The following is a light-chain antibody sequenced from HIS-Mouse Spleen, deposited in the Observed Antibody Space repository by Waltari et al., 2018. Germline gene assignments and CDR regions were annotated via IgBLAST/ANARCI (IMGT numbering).Light chain of an antibody. CDR1: SSDVGSYNL. Sequence: QSALTQPASVSGSPGQSITISCTGTSSDVGSYNLVSWYQQHPGKAPKLKMYEGSKRPSGVSNRFSGSKSGNTASLTISGLQAEDEADYYCCSYAGSSTYWVFGGGTKLTVL. J-gene: IGLJ3*02. CDR3: CSYAGSSTYWV. CDR2: EGS. V-gene: IGLV2-23*01.